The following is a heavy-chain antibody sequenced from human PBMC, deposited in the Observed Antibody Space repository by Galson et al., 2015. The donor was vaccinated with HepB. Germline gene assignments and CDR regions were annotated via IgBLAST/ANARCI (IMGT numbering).Heavy chain of an antibody. V-gene: IGHV3-74*01. D-gene: IGHD3-10*01. CDR1: GFTFNNYW. Sequence: SLRLSCAASGFTFNNYWMHWVRQPPGKGLVWVSTINPDGSNTAYADSVKGRFTISRDNAKSTVYLQMNSLRFADTAVYYCVREVITTGQKHFDYWGQGALVAVSS. CDR3: VREVITTGQKHFDY. J-gene: IGHJ4*02. CDR2: INPDGSNT.